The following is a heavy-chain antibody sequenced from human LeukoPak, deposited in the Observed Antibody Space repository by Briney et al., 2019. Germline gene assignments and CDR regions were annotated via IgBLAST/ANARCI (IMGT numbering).Heavy chain of an antibody. V-gene: IGHV3-15*01. J-gene: IGHJ4*02. D-gene: IGHD3-22*01. CDR2: IKRKTDGGTA. Sequence: PGGSLRLSCAASGFPFSDVWMSWVRQAPRKGLEWVGRIKRKTDGGTADYAAPVKGRFTFSRDDSKNTLYLQMNSLKTEDTAVYYCTTDWYYYDSSGYYPIFWGQGTLVTVSS. CDR3: TTDWYYYDSSGYYPIF. CDR1: GFPFSDVW.